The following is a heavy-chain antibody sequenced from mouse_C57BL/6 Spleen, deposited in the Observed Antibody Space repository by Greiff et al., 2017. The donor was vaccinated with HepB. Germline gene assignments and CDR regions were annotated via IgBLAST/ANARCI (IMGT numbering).Heavy chain of an antibody. CDR2: IYPGDGDT. Sequence: VQLQQSGPELVKPGASVKISCKASGYAFSSSWMNWVKQRPGKGLEWIGRIYPGDGDTNYNGKFKGKATLTADKSSSTAYTQLSSLTSEDSAVYFCARGYGIYAMDYWGQGTSVTVSS. CDR3: ARGYGIYAMDY. V-gene: IGHV1-82*01. D-gene: IGHD1-1*01. J-gene: IGHJ4*01. CDR1: GYAFSSSW.